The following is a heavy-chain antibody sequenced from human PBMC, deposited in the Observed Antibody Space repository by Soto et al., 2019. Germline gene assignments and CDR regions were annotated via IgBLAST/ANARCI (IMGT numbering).Heavy chain of an antibody. CDR2: ISSSGRT. J-gene: IGHJ6*02. D-gene: IGHD1-7*01. CDR3: ARDLWVKPELYYYGMDV. Sequence: KPSETLSLTCTVSGGSVNNNAYSWTWIRQHPGKGPECIGHISSSGRTSYSPSLKSRVAISLDASKNLFSLQLTSVTAADTAVYYCARDLWVKPELYYYGMDVWGQGTTVTVSS. CDR1: GGSVNNNAYS. V-gene: IGHV4-30-4*01.